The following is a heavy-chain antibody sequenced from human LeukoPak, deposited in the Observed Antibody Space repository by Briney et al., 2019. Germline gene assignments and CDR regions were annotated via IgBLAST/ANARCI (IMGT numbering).Heavy chain of an antibody. CDR3: AKGWDSSGYYDFDY. CDR2: ISGSGGST. CDR1: GFTFSSYA. J-gene: IGHJ4*02. D-gene: IGHD3-22*01. Sequence: GESLRLSCAASGFTFSSYAMSWVRQAPGQGLEWVSAISGSGGSTYYADSVKGRFTISRDNSKNTLYLQMNSLRAEDTAVYYCAKGWDSSGYYDFDYWGQGTLVTVSS. V-gene: IGHV3-23*01.